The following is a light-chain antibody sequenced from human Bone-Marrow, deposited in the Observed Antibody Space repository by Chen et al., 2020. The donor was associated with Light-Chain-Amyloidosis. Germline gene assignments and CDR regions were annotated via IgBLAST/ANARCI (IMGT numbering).Light chain of an antibody. CDR1: NLGSTS. J-gene: IGLJ3*02. Sequence: SYVLTQPSSVSVAPGQTAPIACGGNNLGSTSVHCYQQTPGQAPLLVVYDDSDRPSGIPERLSGSNSGNTATLTISRVEAGDEADYYCQVWDRSSDRPVFGGGTKLTVL. V-gene: IGLV3-21*02. CDR2: DDS. CDR3: QVWDRSSDRPV.